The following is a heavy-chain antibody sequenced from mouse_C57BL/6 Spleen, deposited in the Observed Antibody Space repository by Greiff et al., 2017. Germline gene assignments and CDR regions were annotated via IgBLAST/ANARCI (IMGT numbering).Heavy chain of an antibody. CDR3: ASNGYLDY. CDR1: GYSITSGYY. CDR2: ISYDGSN. D-gene: IGHD1-1*02. V-gene: IGHV3-6*01. J-gene: IGHJ2*01. Sequence: DVQLVESGPGLVKPSQSLSLTCSVTGYSITSGYYWNWIRQFPGNKLEWMGYISYDGSNNYNPSLKNRISITRDTSKNQFFLKLNSVTTEDTATYYCASNGYLDYWGQGTTLTVSS.